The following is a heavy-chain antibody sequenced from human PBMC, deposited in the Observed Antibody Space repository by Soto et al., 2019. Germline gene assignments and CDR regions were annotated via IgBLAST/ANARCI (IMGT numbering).Heavy chain of an antibody. Sequence: QVQLVESGGGVVQPGRSLRLSCAASGFSFSNYGLHWVRQAPGKGLEWMAFIWYDGSNKYYADSVKGRFTISSDNSKNTVYLQLNSLRDEDTAIYYCARDGSYGYWYFDLWGRGTPVTVSP. CDR1: GFSFSNYG. J-gene: IGHJ2*01. CDR2: IWYDGSNK. CDR3: ARDGSYGYWYFDL. D-gene: IGHD3-10*01. V-gene: IGHV3-33*01.